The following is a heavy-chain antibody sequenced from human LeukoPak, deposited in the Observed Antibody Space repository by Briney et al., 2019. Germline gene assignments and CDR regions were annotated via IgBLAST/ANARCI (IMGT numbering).Heavy chain of an antibody. CDR3: ARAPPGLNWFDP. J-gene: IGHJ5*02. CDR2: VSTSGDST. CDR1: GFTFSSYA. Sequence: GGSLRLSCAASGFTFSSYAMSWVRQAPGKGLEWVSVVSTSGDSTFYADSVKGRFTISRDNSKNTLYLQMNSLRAEDTAIYSCARAPPGLNWFDPWGQGTLVTVSS. V-gene: IGHV3-23*01.